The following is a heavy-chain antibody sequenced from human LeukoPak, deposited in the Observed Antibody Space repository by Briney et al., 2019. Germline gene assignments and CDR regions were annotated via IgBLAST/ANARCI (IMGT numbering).Heavy chain of an antibody. CDR1: GFTFDDYA. Sequence: GRSLKLSCAASGFTFDDYAMHWVRQAPGKGLEWVSGISWNSGSIGYADSVKGRFTISRDNAKNSLYLQMNSLRAEDTALYYCAKAIAAASHLGSVVDYWGQGTLVTVSS. J-gene: IGHJ4*02. V-gene: IGHV3-9*01. CDR3: AKAIAAASHLGSVVDY. CDR2: ISWNSGSI. D-gene: IGHD6-13*01.